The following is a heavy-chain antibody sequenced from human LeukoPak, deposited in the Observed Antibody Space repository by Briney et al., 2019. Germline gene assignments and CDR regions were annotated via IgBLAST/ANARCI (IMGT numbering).Heavy chain of an antibody. J-gene: IGHJ4*02. D-gene: IGHD3-10*01. V-gene: IGHV1-69*04. CDR1: GGTFSSYA. Sequence: SVKVSCKASGGTFSSYAISWVRQAPGQGLEWMGRIIPILGIANYAQKFQGRVTITADKSTSTAYMELSSLRSEDTAVYYCARGGPITMVRGVTDYFDYWGQGTLVTVSS. CDR2: IIPILGIA. CDR3: ARGGPITMVRGVTDYFDY.